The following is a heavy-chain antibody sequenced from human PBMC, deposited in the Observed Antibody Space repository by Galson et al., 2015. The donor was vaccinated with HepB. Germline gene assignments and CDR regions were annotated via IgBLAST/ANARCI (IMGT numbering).Heavy chain of an antibody. J-gene: IGHJ4*02. V-gene: IGHV3-23*01. Sequence: SLRLSCAASGFIFGNYAMSWIRQAPGKGLEWVSGLSYNSDATYYADSVRGRFAISRGNSRSTVWLEMSSLRVEDTAIYYCVKDYYRASSSVGAGSQTFLDHWGQGIPVTVSS. D-gene: IGHD3-10*01. CDR2: LSYNSDAT. CDR3: VKDYYRASSSVGAGSQTFLDH. CDR1: GFIFGNYA.